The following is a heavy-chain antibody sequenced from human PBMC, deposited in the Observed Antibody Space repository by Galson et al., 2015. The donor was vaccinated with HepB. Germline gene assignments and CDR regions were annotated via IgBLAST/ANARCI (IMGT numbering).Heavy chain of an antibody. D-gene: IGHD4-17*01. V-gene: IGHV1-18*04. CDR3: ARPGDYQGPLMSLYYFDY. J-gene: IGHJ4*02. Sequence: SVKVSCKASGYTFTSYGISWVRQAPGQGLEWMGWISAYNGNTNYAQKLQGRVTMTTDTSTSTAYMELGSLRSDDTAVYYCARPGDYQGPLMSLYYFDYWGQGTLVTVSS. CDR2: ISAYNGNT. CDR1: GYTFTSYG.